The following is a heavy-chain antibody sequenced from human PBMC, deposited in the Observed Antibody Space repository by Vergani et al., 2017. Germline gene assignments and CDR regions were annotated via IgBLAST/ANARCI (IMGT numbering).Heavy chain of an antibody. J-gene: IGHJ4*02. CDR3: ARDLKGSGWYKDFGY. Sequence: EVQLVESGGGLVQPGGSLRLSCAASGFTFSSYSMNWVRQAPGKGLGWVSYISSSSSTIYYADSVKGRFTISRDNAKNSLYLQMNSLRDEDTAVYYCARDLKGSGWYKDFGYWGQGTLVTVSS. CDR1: GFTFSSYS. CDR2: ISSSSSTI. V-gene: IGHV3-48*02. D-gene: IGHD6-19*01.